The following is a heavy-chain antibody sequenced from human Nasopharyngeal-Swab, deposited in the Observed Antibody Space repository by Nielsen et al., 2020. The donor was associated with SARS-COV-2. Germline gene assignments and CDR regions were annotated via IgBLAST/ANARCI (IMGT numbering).Heavy chain of an antibody. Sequence: GESLKISCASSEFTFSSYGMYWVRQAPGKGLEGVAVIWYDGSNKYYADSVKGRFTIFSTNSKNTLYLQMNSLTAEDTAVYYCARDTETGLDYWGQGTLVTVSS. CDR1: EFTFSSYG. CDR2: IWYDGSNK. CDR3: ARDTETGLDY. J-gene: IGHJ4*02. V-gene: IGHV3-33*01. D-gene: IGHD1-14*01.